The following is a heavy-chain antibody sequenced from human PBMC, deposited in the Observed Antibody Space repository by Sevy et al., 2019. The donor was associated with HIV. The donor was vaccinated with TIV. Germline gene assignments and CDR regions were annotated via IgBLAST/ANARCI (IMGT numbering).Heavy chain of an antibody. CDR2: IWYDGSNK. V-gene: IGHV3-33*01. D-gene: IGHD2-2*01. CDR1: GFTFSSYG. Sequence: GGSLRLSCAASGFTFSSYGMHWVRQAPGKGLEWVAVIWYDGSNKDYADSVKGRFTISRDNSKNTLYLQMNSLRAEDTAVYYCARAKYCSSTSCYLGYYYYYGMDVWGQGTTVTVSS. CDR3: ARAKYCSSTSCYLGYYYYYGMDV. J-gene: IGHJ6*02.